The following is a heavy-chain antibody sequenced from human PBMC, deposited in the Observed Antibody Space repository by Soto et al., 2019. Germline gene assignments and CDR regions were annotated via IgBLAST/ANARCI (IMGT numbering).Heavy chain of an antibody. CDR2: ISWNSGSI. J-gene: IGHJ4*02. V-gene: IGHV3-9*01. Sequence: GGSLRLSCAASGFTFDDYAMHWVRQAPGKGLEWVSGISWNSGSIGYADSVKGRFTISRDNAKNSLYLQMNSLRAEDTALYYCAKDINDYGPSEFDYSGKGTLVT. D-gene: IGHD4-17*01. CDR3: AKDINDYGPSEFDY. CDR1: GFTFDDYA.